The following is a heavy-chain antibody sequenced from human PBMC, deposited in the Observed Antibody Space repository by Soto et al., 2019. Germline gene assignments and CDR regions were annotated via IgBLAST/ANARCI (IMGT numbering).Heavy chain of an antibody. D-gene: IGHD5-12*01. J-gene: IGHJ6*02. V-gene: IGHV4-31*03. CDR3: ARDRAKRERWLQSTFYYGMDV. Sequence: ASETLSLTCTVSGGSISSGGYYWSWIRQHPGKGLEWIGYIYYSGSTYYNPSLRSRVTISVDTSKNQFSLKLSSVTAADTAVYYCARDRAKRERWLQSTFYYGMDVWGQGTTVTVSS. CDR1: GGSISSGGYY. CDR2: IYYSGST.